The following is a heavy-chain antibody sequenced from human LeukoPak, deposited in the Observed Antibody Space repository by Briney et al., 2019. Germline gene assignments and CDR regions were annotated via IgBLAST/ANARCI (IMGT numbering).Heavy chain of an antibody. CDR3: ARHVRYYDSSGFAFDY. J-gene: IGHJ4*02. CDR1: GDSVSSSSYY. V-gene: IGHV4-39*01. CDR2: IYYSGST. D-gene: IGHD3-22*01. Sequence: SETLSLTCTVSGDSVSSSSYYWGWIRQPPGKGLEWIGTIYYSGSTYYNPSLKSRVTISVDTSKNQFSLKLSSVTAADTAVYYCARHVRYYDSSGFAFDYWGQGTLVTVSS.